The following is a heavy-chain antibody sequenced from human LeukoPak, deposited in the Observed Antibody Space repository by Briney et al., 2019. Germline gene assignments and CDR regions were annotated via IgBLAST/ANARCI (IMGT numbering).Heavy chain of an antibody. Sequence: SGPTLVNPTQTLTLTCTFSGFSLSSSGVGVGWIRQTPGKALEWLAVIYWDDDKRYITSLKSRLTITKDTSKNQVVLTMTNMDPVDTATYYCAHRGEGSASYYDFDYWGQGTLVTVSS. CDR1: GFSLSSSGVG. CDR2: IYWDDDK. V-gene: IGHV2-5*02. J-gene: IGHJ4*02. CDR3: AHRGEGSASYYDFDY. D-gene: IGHD3-10*01.